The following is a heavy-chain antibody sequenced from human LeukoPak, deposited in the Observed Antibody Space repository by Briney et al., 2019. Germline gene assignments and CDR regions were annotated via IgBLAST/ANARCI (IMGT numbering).Heavy chain of an antibody. CDR1: GFTFSSYG. J-gene: IGHJ3*02. Sequence: PGGSLRLSCAASGFTFSSYGMSWVRQAPGKGLEWVSAISGSGGSTYYADSVKGRFTISRDNSKNTLYLQMNSLRAEDTAVYYCAKDPPISADYDSSGNYYSDAFDIWGQGTMVTVSS. CDR3: AKDPPISADYDSSGNYYSDAFDI. D-gene: IGHD3-22*01. CDR2: ISGSGGST. V-gene: IGHV3-23*01.